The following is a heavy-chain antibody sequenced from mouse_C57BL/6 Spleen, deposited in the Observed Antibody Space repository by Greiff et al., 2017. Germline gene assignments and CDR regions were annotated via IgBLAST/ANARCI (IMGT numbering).Heavy chain of an antibody. Sequence: EVQVVESGGGLVKPGGSLKLSCAASGFTFSDYGMHWVRQAPEKGLEWVAYISSGSSTIYYADTVKGRFTISRDNAKNTLFLQMTSLRSEDTAMYYCASEGDYGSSPYYFDYWGQGTTLTVSS. D-gene: IGHD1-1*01. CDR1: GFTFSDYG. CDR3: ASEGDYGSSPYYFDY. V-gene: IGHV5-17*01. J-gene: IGHJ2*01. CDR2: ISSGSSTI.